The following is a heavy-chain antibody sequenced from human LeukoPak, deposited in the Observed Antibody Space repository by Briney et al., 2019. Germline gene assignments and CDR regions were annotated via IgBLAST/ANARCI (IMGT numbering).Heavy chain of an antibody. CDR3: ARGDYYDSPFDY. Sequence: SETLSLTCTVSGGSISSYYWSWIRQPPGKGLEWIGYIYYSGSTNYNPSLKSRVTISVDTSKNQFSLKLSSVTAADTAVYYCARGDYYDSPFDYWGQGTLVTVSS. D-gene: IGHD3-22*01. J-gene: IGHJ4*02. CDR2: IYYSGST. V-gene: IGHV4-59*01. CDR1: GGSISSYY.